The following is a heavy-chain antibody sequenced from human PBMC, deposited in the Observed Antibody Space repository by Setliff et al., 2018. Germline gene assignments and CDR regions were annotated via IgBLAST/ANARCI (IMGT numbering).Heavy chain of an antibody. J-gene: IGHJ6*02. Sequence: GGSLRLSCAASGFTFNNCAMSWVRQAPGKGLEWVSTISVNGDGSIFYADSVRGRFTISREPSKDTLSLQMDSLRVEDTAVYYCARDPPNVGYVTGRGYFYFGMAVWGHGNTVTVS. V-gene: IGHV3-23*01. CDR2: ISVNGDGSI. CDR1: GFTFNNCA. CDR3: ARDPPNVGYVTGRGYFYFGMAV. D-gene: IGHD3-10*01.